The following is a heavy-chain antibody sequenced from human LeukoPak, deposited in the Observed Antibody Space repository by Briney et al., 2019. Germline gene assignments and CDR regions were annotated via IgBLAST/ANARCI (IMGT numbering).Heavy chain of an antibody. CDR2: MNPNSGHT. J-gene: IGHJ5*02. V-gene: IGHV1-8*01. CDR3: ARDNSVGGIAWWFDP. Sequence: ASVKVSCKASGYTFTSYDINWVRQATGQGLEWMGWMNPNSGHTGYAQKFQGRVTMTRNTSITTDYMELSSLTSEDTAVYYCARDNSVGGIAWWFDPWGQGTLVTVSS. CDR1: GYTFTSYD. D-gene: IGHD1-26*01.